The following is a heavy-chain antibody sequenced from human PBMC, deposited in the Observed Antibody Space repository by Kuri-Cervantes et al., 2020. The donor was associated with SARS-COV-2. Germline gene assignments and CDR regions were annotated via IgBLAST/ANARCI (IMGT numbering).Heavy chain of an antibody. J-gene: IGHJ4*02. CDR3: TTDRSSGWPFDY. CDR1: GFTFGDYA. Sequence: KISCTASGFTFGDYAISWVRQAPGQGLEWMGGIIPIFGTANYAQKFQGRVTITADESTSAAYMELSSLRSEDTAVYYCTTDRSSGWPFDYWGQGTLVTVSS. CDR2: IIPIFGTA. V-gene: IGHV1-69*01. D-gene: IGHD6-19*01.